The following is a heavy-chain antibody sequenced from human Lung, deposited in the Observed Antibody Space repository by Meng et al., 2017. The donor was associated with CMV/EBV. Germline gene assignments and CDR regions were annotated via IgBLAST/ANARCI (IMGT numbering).Heavy chain of an antibody. J-gene: IGHJ4*02. CDR2: SYHSGST. D-gene: IGHD6-19*01. Sequence: AHLQESGTRLVEPAATLSLVCAVSLGSISSSNWWSWVRQPPGKGLEWIGESYHSGSTNYNPSLKSRVTISVDKSKNQFSLKLSSVTAADTAVYYCASFPPPGKQWLVTDYWGQGTLVTVSS. CDR3: ASFPPPGKQWLVTDY. V-gene: IGHV4-4*02. CDR1: LGSISSSNW.